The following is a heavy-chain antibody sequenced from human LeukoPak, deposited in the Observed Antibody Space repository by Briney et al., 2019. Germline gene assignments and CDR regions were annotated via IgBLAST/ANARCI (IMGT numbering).Heavy chain of an antibody. J-gene: IGHJ6*02. Sequence: ASVTVSCQATGYTFTSYGISWVRQAPGHGLEWMGWISAYNGNTNYAQKLQGRVTMTTDTSTSTAYMELRSLRSDDTAVYYCARDHVVRGVMGPYGMDVWGQGSTVTVSS. V-gene: IGHV1-18*01. CDR1: GYTFTSYG. CDR2: ISAYNGNT. D-gene: IGHD3-10*01. CDR3: ARDHVVRGVMGPYGMDV.